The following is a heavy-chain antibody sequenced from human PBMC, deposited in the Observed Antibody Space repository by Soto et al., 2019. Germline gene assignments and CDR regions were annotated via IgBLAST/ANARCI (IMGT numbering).Heavy chain of an antibody. Sequence: SETLSLTCTVSGGSISSGGYYWSWIRQHPGKGLEWIGYIYYSGSTYYNPSLKSRVTISVDTSKNQFSLKLSSVTAADTAVYYCARSSQSPVTTFGYWGQGTLVTVSS. V-gene: IGHV4-31*03. D-gene: IGHD4-17*01. CDR3: ARSSQSPVTTFGY. J-gene: IGHJ4*02. CDR1: GGSISSGGYY. CDR2: IYYSGST.